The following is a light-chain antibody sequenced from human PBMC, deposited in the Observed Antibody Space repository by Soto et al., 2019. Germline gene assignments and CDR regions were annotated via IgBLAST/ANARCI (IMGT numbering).Light chain of an antibody. CDR2: HAS. CDR3: QQYGDSLLT. J-gene: IGKJ4*01. Sequence: ENVLTQSPGTLSLSPGERATHSCRASQSISSSYLAWYQQKPGQTPRLLIYHASNRATGIPDRFSGSGSGTDFTLTISRLEPEDFAVYYCQQYGDSLLTFGGGTKVEIK. V-gene: IGKV3-20*01. CDR1: QSISSSY.